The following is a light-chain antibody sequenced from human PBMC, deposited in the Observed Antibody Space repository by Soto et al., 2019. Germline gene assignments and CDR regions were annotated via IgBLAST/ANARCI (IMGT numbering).Light chain of an antibody. J-gene: IGKJ1*01. V-gene: IGKV3-15*01. CDR3: QQYNNWPGT. Sequence: EIVMTQSPATLSVSPGERATLSCRASQSVSSNLAWYQQKPGQAPRLLIYGASTRATGIPARFNGSGSGTEFTLTIRSLHSEDFAVYYCQQYNNWPGTFGQGTKVEIK. CDR1: QSVSSN. CDR2: GAS.